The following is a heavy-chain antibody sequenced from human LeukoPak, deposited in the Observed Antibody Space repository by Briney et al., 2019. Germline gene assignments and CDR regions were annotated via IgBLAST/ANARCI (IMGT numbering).Heavy chain of an antibody. V-gene: IGHV4-38-2*02. J-gene: IGHJ3*02. CDR3: ARLEYSSSHAFDI. CDR2: IHHSGST. D-gene: IGHD6-6*01. Sequence: SETLSLTRSVSGYSISSGYYWGWIRQPPGKGLEWIGSIHHSGSTYYNPSLKSRVTISVDTSKNQFSLKLTSVTAADTAVYYCARLEYSSSHAFDIWGQGTMVTVSS. CDR1: GYSISSGYY.